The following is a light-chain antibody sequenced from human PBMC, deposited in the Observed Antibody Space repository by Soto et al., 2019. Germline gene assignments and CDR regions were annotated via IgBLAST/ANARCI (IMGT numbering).Light chain of an antibody. Sequence: DMQMTQSPSSLSASVGDRVTITCRASQSITKWFYWYQQKPGKAPNLLIYRASSLKSGAPSRFSGSGSGTEFTLTISSLQPDDFATYYCQQYNNFPITFGQGTRLEIK. CDR2: RAS. V-gene: IGKV1-5*03. CDR1: QSITKW. CDR3: QQYNNFPIT. J-gene: IGKJ5*01.